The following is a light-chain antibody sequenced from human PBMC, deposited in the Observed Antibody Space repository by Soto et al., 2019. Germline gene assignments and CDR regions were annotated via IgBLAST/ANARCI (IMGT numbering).Light chain of an antibody. CDR3: QQAYNFPFT. V-gene: IGKV1-12*01. J-gene: IGKJ3*01. CDR1: QGISRW. CDR2: AAS. Sequence: DIQMTQSPSSVSASVGDRITITCRASQGISRWLAWYQRKPGRAPKLLIYAASNLQTGVPSRFSGSGSGTDFTLTITSLQDEDFDTYHCQQAYNFPFTLGHGTKVDIK.